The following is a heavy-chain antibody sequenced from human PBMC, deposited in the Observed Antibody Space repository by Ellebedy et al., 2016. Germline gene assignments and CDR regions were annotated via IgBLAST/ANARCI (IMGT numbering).Heavy chain of an antibody. CDR2: IYYSGST. D-gene: IGHD3-10*01. CDR3: ARHLYTMVRGVPEYFDY. Sequence: SETLSLTXTVSGGSISSSSYYWGWIRQPPGKGLEWIGTIYYSGSTYYNPSLKSRVTISVDTSKNQFSLKLSSVTAADTAVYYCARHLYTMVRGVPEYFDYWGQGTLVTVSS. V-gene: IGHV4-39*01. CDR1: GGSISSSSYY. J-gene: IGHJ4*02.